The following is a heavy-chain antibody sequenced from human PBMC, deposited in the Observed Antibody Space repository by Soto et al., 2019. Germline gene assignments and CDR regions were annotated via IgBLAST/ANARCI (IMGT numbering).Heavy chain of an antibody. D-gene: IGHD3-10*01. CDR3: ARQGSNEYYYYGMDV. Sequence: QVQLVQSGAEVKKPGSSVKVSCKASGGTFSSYAINWVRQAPGQGLEWMGGIIRIFGTPDYAQRFQGRVRXXADESTSTAYMELSSLRSEDTAVYYCARQGSNEYYYYGMDVWGQGTTVTVSS. J-gene: IGHJ6*02. CDR2: IIRIFGTP. V-gene: IGHV1-69*12. CDR1: GGTFSSYA.